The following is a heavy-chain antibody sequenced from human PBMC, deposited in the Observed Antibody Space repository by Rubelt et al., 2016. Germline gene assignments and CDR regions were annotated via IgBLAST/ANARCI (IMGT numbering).Heavy chain of an antibody. Sequence: QLQLQESGPGLVKPSETLSLTCTVSGGSISSSSYYWSWIRQPPGKGLEWIGSIYYSGSTYYNPSLKSRVTISVDTSKNQFSLKLSSVTAADTAVYYCARGQWELPYYYYYYMDVWGKGTTVTVSS. D-gene: IGHD1-26*01. V-gene: IGHV4-39*07. CDR2: IYYSGST. J-gene: IGHJ6*03. CDR3: ARGQWELPYYYYYYMDV. CDR1: GGSISSSSYY.